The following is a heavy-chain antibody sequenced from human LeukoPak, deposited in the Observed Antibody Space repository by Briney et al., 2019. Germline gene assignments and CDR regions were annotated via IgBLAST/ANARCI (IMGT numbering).Heavy chain of an antibody. J-gene: IGHJ4*02. CDR2: LNPNSGGT. Sequence: ASVKVSCKASGYTFTGYYIHWVRQAPGQGLEWMGWLNPNSGGTNYAQKFQGRVTMTRDTSISTAYMELSRLRSDDTAVYYCAREGLYDYGDYVSSLFGYWGQGTLVTVSS. V-gene: IGHV1-2*02. CDR3: AREGLYDYGDYVSSLFGY. D-gene: IGHD4-17*01. CDR1: GYTFTGYY.